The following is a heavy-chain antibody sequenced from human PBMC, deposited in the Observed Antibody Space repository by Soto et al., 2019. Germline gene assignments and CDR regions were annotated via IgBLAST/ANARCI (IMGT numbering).Heavy chain of an antibody. Sequence: PSETLSLTCAVYGGSFSCYYWSWIRQPPGKGLEWIGEINHSGSTNYNPSLKSRVTISVDTSKNQFSLKLSSVTAADTAVYYCAXRQHYSSSWHYSSAFDIWGQGTMVTVSS. CDR3: AXRQHYSSSWHYSSAFDI. J-gene: IGHJ3*02. V-gene: IGHV4-34*01. D-gene: IGHD6-13*01. CDR1: GGSFSCYY. CDR2: INHSGST.